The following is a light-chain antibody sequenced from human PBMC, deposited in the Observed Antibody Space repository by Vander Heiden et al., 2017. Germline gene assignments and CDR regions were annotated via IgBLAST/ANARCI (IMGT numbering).Light chain of an antibody. Sequence: DIQMTQSPSSMSASVGDRVTISCRASQSININLNWYKQKPGKAPNLLIYATSSLQSRVPSRFSGGGSGTDFTLTISSLQPEDFATYYCQHSYSPPYTFGQGTKLEIK. CDR2: ATS. V-gene: IGKV1-39*01. CDR1: QSININ. CDR3: QHSYSPPYT. J-gene: IGKJ2*01.